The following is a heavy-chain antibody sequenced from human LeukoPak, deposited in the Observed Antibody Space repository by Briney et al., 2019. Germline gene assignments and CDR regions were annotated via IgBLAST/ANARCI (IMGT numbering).Heavy chain of an antibody. Sequence: GESLKISCKGSGYSFTSYWIGWVRQMPGKGLEWMGMIYPGDSDTRYSPSFQGQVTISADKSISTAYLQWNSLKASDTAMYYCARLAQVPQNYYYYYMDVWGKGTTVTVSS. CDR1: GYSFTSYW. CDR2: IYPGDSDT. V-gene: IGHV5-51*01. J-gene: IGHJ6*03. D-gene: IGHD3-10*01. CDR3: ARLAQVPQNYYYYYMDV.